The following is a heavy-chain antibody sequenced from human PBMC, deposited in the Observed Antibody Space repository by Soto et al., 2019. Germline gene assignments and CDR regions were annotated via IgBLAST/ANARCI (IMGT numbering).Heavy chain of an antibody. V-gene: IGHV1-18*04. Sequence: QVQLVQSGAEVKKPGASVKVSCKASGYTFTSYGISWVRQAPGQGLEWMGWISAYNGNTNYAQKLQGRVTMTTDTSTSTAYMERRSLRSDDTAVYYCARGAVLRFLEWLSPNWFDLWGQGTLLTVSS. D-gene: IGHD3-3*01. J-gene: IGHJ5*02. CDR2: ISAYNGNT. CDR1: GYTFTSYG. CDR3: ARGAVLRFLEWLSPNWFDL.